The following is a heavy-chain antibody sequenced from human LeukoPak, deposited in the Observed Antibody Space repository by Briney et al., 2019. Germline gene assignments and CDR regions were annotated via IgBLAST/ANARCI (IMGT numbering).Heavy chain of an antibody. J-gene: IGHJ4*02. CDR2: ISGSGGST. CDR3: ARRAGAYSRPYDY. CDR1: GFTFSSYA. D-gene: IGHD4/OR15-4a*01. Sequence: PGGSLRLSCAASGFTFSSYAMSWVRQAPGKGLEWVSVISGSGGSTYYADSVKGRFTISRDNSKNTLYLQMNSLRAEDTAVYYCARRAGAYSRPYDYWGQGTLVTVSS. V-gene: IGHV3-23*01.